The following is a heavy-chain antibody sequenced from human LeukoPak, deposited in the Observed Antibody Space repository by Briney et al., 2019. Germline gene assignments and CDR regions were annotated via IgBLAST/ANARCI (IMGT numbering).Heavy chain of an antibody. J-gene: IGHJ4*02. Sequence: SETLSLTCTVSGGSISSYYWTWLRPPPGGGREWIGYIYHRGTANYNPSLKSGVPISGDTSKDQFSLKLSCGTAADTAVYYWGCAAASRSLFDDYWGQGTLVTVSS. CDR3: GCAAASRSLFDDY. CDR1: GGSISSYY. CDR2: IYHRGTA. V-gene: IGHV4-59*12. D-gene: IGHD3-10*02.